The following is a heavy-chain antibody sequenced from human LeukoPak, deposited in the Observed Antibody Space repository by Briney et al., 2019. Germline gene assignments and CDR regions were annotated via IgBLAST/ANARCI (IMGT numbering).Heavy chain of an antibody. V-gene: IGHV1-2*02. Sequence: ASVKVSCKASGYTFTGYSMHWVRQAPGQGLEWMGWINPNSGGTNYAQKFQGRVTMTRDTSISTAYMELSRLRSDDAAVYYCARANYDIMTGLSHPHGGHYYYMDVWGKGTTVTISS. J-gene: IGHJ6*03. CDR1: GYTFTGYS. CDR3: ARANYDIMTGLSHPHGGHYYYMDV. CDR2: INPNSGGT. D-gene: IGHD3-9*01.